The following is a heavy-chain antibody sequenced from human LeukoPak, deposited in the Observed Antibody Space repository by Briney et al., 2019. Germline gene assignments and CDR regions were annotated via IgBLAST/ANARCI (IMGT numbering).Heavy chain of an antibody. V-gene: IGHV1-69*13. CDR1: GGTFSSYA. J-gene: IGHJ4*02. CDR3: VRAPSYGDYVNYFDY. CDR2: IIPIFGTA. D-gene: IGHD4-17*01. Sequence: ASVKVSCKASGGTFSSYAISWVRQAPGQGLEWMGGIIPIFGTANYAQKFQGRVTITADESTSTAYMELSSLRSEDTAVYYCVRAPSYGDYVNYFDYWGQGTLVTVSS.